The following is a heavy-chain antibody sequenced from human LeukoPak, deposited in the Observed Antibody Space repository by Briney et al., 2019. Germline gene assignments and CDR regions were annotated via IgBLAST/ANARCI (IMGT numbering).Heavy chain of an antibody. J-gene: IGHJ6*03. CDR2: IIPIFGTA. Sequence: SVKVSCKASGGTFSSYAISWVRQAPGQGLEWMGRIIPIFGTANYAEKFKGRVTITTDESPSIAYMELSSLRSEDTAVYYCARDDGYYYYYYMDVWGKGTTVTVSS. CDR3: ARDDGYYYYYYMDV. CDR1: GGTFSSYA. V-gene: IGHV1-69*05.